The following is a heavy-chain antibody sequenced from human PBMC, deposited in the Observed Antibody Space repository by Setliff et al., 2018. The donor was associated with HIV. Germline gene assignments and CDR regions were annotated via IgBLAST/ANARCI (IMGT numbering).Heavy chain of an antibody. Sequence: GGSLRLSCAASGFTFSSYEMNWVRQAPGKGLEWVANIEQDGSEKYYVDSVKGRFAISRDNAKNSLYLQMDSLGVEDTAVYYCAGGTGWLIDHWGQGTLVTVSS. V-gene: IGHV3-7*01. CDR3: AGGTGWLIDH. CDR2: IEQDGSEK. J-gene: IGHJ4*02. CDR1: GFTFSSYE. D-gene: IGHD5-12*01.